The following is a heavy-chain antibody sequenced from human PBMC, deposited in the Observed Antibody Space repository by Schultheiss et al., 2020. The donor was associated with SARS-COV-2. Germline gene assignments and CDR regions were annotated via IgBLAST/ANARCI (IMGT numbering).Heavy chain of an antibody. CDR2: IKSKTDGGTT. J-gene: IGHJ2*01. CDR1: GGSFSGYY. Sequence: ETLSLTCAVYGGSFSGYYWSWVRQAPGKGLEWVGRIKSKTDGGTTDYAAPVKGRFTISRDDSKNTLYLQMNSLKTEDTAVYYCTTGVGAAPLYWYFDLWGRGTLVTVSS. CDR3: TTGVGAAPLYWYFDL. D-gene: IGHD6-6*01. V-gene: IGHV3-15*01.